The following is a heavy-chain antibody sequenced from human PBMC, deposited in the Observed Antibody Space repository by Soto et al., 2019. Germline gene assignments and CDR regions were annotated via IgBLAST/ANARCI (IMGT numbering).Heavy chain of an antibody. V-gene: IGHV3-7*04. CDR3: ARGAEYCSSTSCYAPYYYYYYMDV. CDR1: GFTFSSYW. D-gene: IGHD2-2*01. J-gene: IGHJ6*03. Sequence: GGSLRLSCAASGFTFSSYWMSWVRQAPGKGLEWVANIKQDGSEKYYVDSVKGRFTISRDNAKNSLYLQMNSLRAEDTAVYYCARGAEYCSSTSCYAPYYYYYYMDVWGKGTTVTVSS. CDR2: IKQDGSEK.